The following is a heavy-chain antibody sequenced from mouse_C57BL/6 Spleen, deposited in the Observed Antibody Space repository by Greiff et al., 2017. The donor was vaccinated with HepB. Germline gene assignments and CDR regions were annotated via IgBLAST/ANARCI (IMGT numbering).Heavy chain of an antibody. CDR3: ARPIYYDGSSYVGYFDY. V-gene: IGHV1-81*01. CDR1: GYTFTSSG. CDR2: IYPRSGNT. Sequence: VQLQQSGAELARPGASVKLSCKASGYTFTSSGISWVKQRTGQGLEWIGEIYPRSGNTYYNEKFKGKATLTADKSSSTAYMELRSLTSEDSAVYFCARPIYYDGSSYVGYFDYWGQGTTLTVSS. J-gene: IGHJ2*01. D-gene: IGHD1-1*01.